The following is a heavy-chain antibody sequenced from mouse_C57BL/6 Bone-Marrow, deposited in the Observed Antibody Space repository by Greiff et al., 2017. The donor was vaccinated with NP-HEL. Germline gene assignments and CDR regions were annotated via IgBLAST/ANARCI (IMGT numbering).Heavy chain of an antibody. J-gene: IGHJ1*03. CDR2: ILPSIGRT. D-gene: IGHD1-1*01. CDR1: DSEVFPIAY. CDR3: ARRDYGSSYWYFDV. V-gene: IGHV15-2*01. Sequence: VQLQQSGSELRSPGSSVKLSCKDFDSEVFPIAYMSWVRQKPGHGFEWIGGILPSIGRTIYGEKFEDKATLDADTLSNTAYVELNRLTSEDSAIYYCARRDYGSSYWYFDVWGTGTTVTVSS.